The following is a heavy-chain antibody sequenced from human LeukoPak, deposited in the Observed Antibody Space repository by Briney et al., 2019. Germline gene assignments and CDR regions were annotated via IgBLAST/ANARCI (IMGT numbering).Heavy chain of an antibody. V-gene: IGHV1-18*01. Sequence: ASVKVSCKASGYTFTNYGISWVRQAPGQGLEWMGWISAYNGNTNYAQRLQGRVTMTTDTSTSTAYLELRSLRSDDTALYYCARDFYYDDSGSCPGGYWGQGILVTVSS. CDR2: ISAYNGNT. CDR3: ARDFYYDDSGSCPGGY. D-gene: IGHD3-22*01. CDR1: GYTFTNYG. J-gene: IGHJ4*02.